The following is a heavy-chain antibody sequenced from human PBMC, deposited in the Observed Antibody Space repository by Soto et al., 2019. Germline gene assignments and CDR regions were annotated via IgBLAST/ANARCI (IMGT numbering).Heavy chain of an antibody. CDR1: GDTFSSYG. Sequence: QVQLVQSGAEVKKPGSSVKVSCKTSGDTFSSYGINWVRLAPGQGLEWMGGIKPVFGTPVYARKFEGRLTMPADESTSTAYMQLSSLKSEDTAVYYCARAGGHCSSTSCVDFWGQGTLITVSS. D-gene: IGHD2-2*01. CDR2: IKPVFGTP. CDR3: ARAGGHCSSTSCVDF. J-gene: IGHJ4*02. V-gene: IGHV1-69*01.